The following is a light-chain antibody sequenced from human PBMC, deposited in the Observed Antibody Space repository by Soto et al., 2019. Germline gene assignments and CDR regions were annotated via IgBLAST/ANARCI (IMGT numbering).Light chain of an antibody. CDR1: HSIGST. CDR3: QQYGSSPPVT. Sequence: EKVLTQSPATLSVSPGDRATLSCRASHSIGSTIACYQQRSCQAPRLLIFDASIRVPTTPPRFSGSVSGTEFSLSIINLQSEDFAVYFCQQYGSSPPVTGGGVSKL. V-gene: IGKV3-15*01. J-gene: IGKJ4*01. CDR2: DAS.